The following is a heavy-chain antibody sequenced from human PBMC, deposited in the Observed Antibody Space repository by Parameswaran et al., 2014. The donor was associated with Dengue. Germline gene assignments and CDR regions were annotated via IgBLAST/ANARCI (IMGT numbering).Heavy chain of an antibody. J-gene: IGHJ5*02. V-gene: IGHV1-2*04. CDR2: INPDTGDT. CDR3: ARDEVDYGDGVGHPSNWFDP. D-gene: IGHD4-17*01. Sequence: WVRQAPGQGLEYIGWINPDTGDTNSAQKFEGWVTMTMDTSTNTAYLELSRLKFDDTAVYYCARDEVDYGDGVGHPSNWFDPWGQGTLVTVSS.